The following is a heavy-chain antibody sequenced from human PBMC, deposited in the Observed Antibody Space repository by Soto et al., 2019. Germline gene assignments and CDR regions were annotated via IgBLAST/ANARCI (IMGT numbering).Heavy chain of an antibody. CDR3: ATYYDYSGGTSGGMDV. J-gene: IGHJ6*02. CDR2: ISYDGSNK. D-gene: IGHD3-22*01. CDR1: GFTFSSFG. Sequence: GGSLRLSCAASGFTFSSFGMHWVRQAPGKGLEWVAVISYDGSNKYYSDSVKGRFTISRDNSKNTLYLLMNSLRTEDTAVYYCATYYDYSGGTSGGMDVWGQGTTVNVS. V-gene: IGHV3-30*03.